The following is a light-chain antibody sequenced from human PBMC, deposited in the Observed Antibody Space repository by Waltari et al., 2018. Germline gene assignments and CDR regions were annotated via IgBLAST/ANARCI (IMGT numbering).Light chain of an antibody. J-gene: IGKJ4*01. CDR3: LQYNDWPPLT. CDR1: QSVDSN. CDR2: SAS. Sequence: ELVMTQSPATLSVSPGDTATLPCRASQSVDSNLAWYQQKPGQAPKFLIFSASTRATGIPARFSGGGFGTEFTLTINSLQSEDFAVYYCLQYNDWPPLTVGGGTKVEMK. V-gene: IGKV3-15*01.